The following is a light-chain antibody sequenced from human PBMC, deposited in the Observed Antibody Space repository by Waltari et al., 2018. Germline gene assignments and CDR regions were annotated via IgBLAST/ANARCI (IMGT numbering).Light chain of an antibody. Sequence: DIVLTQSPATLSLSPGERATLPCRASQSVSGHLAWYQQKPGQAPVLLIYDTSNRATGIPARFSGGGSGTDFTLSISRLEPEDFALYFCRLRTDWPPRYTFGQGTKLEIK. V-gene: IGKV3-11*01. J-gene: IGKJ2*01. CDR1: QSVSGH. CDR2: DTS. CDR3: RLRTDWPPRYT.